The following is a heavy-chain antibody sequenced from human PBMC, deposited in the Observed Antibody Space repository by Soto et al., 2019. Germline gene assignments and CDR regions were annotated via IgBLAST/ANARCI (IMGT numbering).Heavy chain of an antibody. CDR1: GFTFDDYA. CDR3: AKNRKGVYYYYYMDV. Sequence: PGGSLRLSCAASGFTFDDYAMHWVRQAPGKGLEWVSGISWNSGSIGYADSVKGRFTISRDNAKNSLYLQMNSLRAEDTALYYCAKNRKGVYYYYYMDVWGKGTTVTVSS. V-gene: IGHV3-9*01. D-gene: IGHD3-16*01. CDR2: ISWNSGSI. J-gene: IGHJ6*03.